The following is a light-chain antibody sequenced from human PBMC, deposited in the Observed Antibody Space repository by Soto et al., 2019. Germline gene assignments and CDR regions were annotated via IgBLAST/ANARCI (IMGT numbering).Light chain of an antibody. CDR3: QQYESYPRT. CDR2: QAS. J-gene: IGKJ1*01. V-gene: IGKV1-5*03. CDR1: QNIHHW. Sequence: DIQMTQSPSTLSASIGDRVTITCRASQNIHHWLAWYQQKPGRAPKLLIYQASNLESGVPSRFSGSESGTELTLTISSLQPDDFATYYCQQYESYPRTFGQGTKVELK.